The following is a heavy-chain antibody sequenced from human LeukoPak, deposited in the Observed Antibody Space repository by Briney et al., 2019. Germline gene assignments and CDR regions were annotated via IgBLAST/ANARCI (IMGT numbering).Heavy chain of an antibody. Sequence: GGSLRLSCAASGFTFSSYAMSWVRQAPGKGLEWVSAISGSGGSTYYADSVKGRFTISRDNSKNTLYLQMNSLRAEDTAVYYCAKDSRGSSGWYWSDPWGQGTLVTVSS. CDR3: AKDSRGSSGWYWSDP. J-gene: IGHJ5*02. CDR2: ISGSGGST. V-gene: IGHV3-23*01. CDR1: GFTFSSYA. D-gene: IGHD6-19*01.